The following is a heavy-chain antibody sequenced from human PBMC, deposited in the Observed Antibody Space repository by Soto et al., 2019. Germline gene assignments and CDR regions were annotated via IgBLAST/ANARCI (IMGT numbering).Heavy chain of an antibody. CDR3: ARSVPAAPFDI. V-gene: IGHV3-21*01. D-gene: IGHD2-2*01. Sequence: EVQLVESGGGLVKPGGSLRLSCAASGFTFSSYSMNWVRQAPGKGLEWVSSISSSSDYIFYADSVKGRFTISRDNAKNSRYLQMSSLRAEDTAVYYCARSVPAAPFDIWGQGTMVIVSS. CDR1: GFTFSSYS. J-gene: IGHJ3*02. CDR2: ISSSSDYI.